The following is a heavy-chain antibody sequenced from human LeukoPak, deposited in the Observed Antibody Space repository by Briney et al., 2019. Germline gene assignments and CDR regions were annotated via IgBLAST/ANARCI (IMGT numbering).Heavy chain of an antibody. D-gene: IGHD3-3*01. CDR2: IYYSGST. Sequence: SETLSLTCTVSGGSISSYYWSWIRQPPGKGLEWIGYIYYSGSTNYNPSLKSRVTISVDTSKNQFSLKLSSVTAADTAVYYCARGWYYDFWSGYFHFDYWGQGTLVTVSS. V-gene: IGHV4-59*01. CDR3: ARGWYYDFWSGYFHFDY. J-gene: IGHJ4*02. CDR1: GGSISSYY.